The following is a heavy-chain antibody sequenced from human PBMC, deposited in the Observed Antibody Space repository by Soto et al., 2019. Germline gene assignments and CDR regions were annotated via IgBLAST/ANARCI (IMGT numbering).Heavy chain of an antibody. CDR2: ISAAGDP. J-gene: IGHJ6*02. V-gene: IGHV3-13*05. CDR1: GFTFRNYD. CDR3: ARTDRDFYGLDV. Sequence: EVQLVESGGGLVQPGGSLRLSCEASGFTFRNYDMHWVRQGTGKGLEWVSGISAAGDPDYADSVEGRFTISRENAQNSLFLQINSLRGGDTAVYYCARTDRDFYGLDVLGQGTTVIVSS.